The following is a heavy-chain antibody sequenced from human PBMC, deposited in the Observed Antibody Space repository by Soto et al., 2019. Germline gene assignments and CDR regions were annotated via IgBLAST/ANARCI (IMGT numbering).Heavy chain of an antibody. V-gene: IGHV3-30*18. CDR1: GFTFSSYG. CDR2: ISYDGSNK. D-gene: IGHD3-10*01. CDR3: AKETYYGSGSYYPYYYYYYGMDV. Sequence: GGSLRLSCAASGFTFSSYGMYWVRQAPGKGLEWVAVISYDGSNKYYADSVKGRFTISRDNSKNTLYLQMNSLRAEDTAVYYCAKETYYGSGSYYPYYYYYYGMDVWGQGTTVTVSS. J-gene: IGHJ6*02.